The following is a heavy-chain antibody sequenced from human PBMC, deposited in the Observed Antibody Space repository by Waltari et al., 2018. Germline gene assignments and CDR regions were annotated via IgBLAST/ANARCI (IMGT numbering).Heavy chain of an antibody. D-gene: IGHD3-22*01. CDR2: AYYSGNT. J-gene: IGHJ3*02. V-gene: IGHV4-39*01. CDR3: ARSNYYDSSGYFKYALNI. Sequence: QLQLQESGPGLVKPSETLSLNCTVSGGSISSSYYWGWIRQPPGKGLEWIGSAYYSGNTFYNPSLKSRVTISVDTSNNQFSLRLTPVTASDTAVYYCARSNYYDSSGYFKYALNIWGQGTMVTVSS. CDR1: GGSISSSYY.